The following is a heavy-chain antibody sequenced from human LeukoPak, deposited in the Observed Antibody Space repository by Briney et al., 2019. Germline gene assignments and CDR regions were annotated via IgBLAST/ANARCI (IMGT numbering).Heavy chain of an antibody. Sequence: GGSLRLSCAASGFTFSSYAMTWVRQAPGKGLEWVSSISDSGGRTYYADSVKGRFTISRDNSKNMLYLQMNSLRAEDTAVYYCAKDGTSAGDSSGYYNYWGQGTLVTVSS. D-gene: IGHD3-22*01. V-gene: IGHV3-23*01. CDR3: AKDGTSAGDSSGYYNY. J-gene: IGHJ4*02. CDR1: GFTFSSYA. CDR2: ISDSGGRT.